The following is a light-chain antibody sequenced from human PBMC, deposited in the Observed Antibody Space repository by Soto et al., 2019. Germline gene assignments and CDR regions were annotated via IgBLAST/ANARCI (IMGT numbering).Light chain of an antibody. J-gene: IGKJ5*01. CDR3: QQYDSAPPIT. CDR1: ESVSRGY. Sequence: EIVLTQSPGTLSLSPGERATLSCRASESVSRGYLAWYQQKPGQAPRLLIYGTSSRATGIPDRFSASGSGTDFTLTISRLEPEDFALDYCQQYDSAPPITFGQGTRLEI. V-gene: IGKV3-20*01. CDR2: GTS.